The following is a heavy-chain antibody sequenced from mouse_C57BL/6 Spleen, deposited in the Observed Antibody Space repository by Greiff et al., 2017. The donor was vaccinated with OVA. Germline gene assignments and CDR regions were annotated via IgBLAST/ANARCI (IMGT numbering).Heavy chain of an antibody. D-gene: IGHD3-2*02. V-gene: IGHV1-72*01. CDR3: ARWGPTAQSYYAMDY. J-gene: IGHJ4*01. CDR2: IDPNSGGT. Sequence: QVQLKQPGAELVKPGASVKLSCKASGYTFTSYWMHWVKQRPGRGLEWIGRIDPNSGGTKYNEKFKSKATLTVDKPSSTAYMQLSSLTSEDSAVYYCARWGPTAQSYYAMDYWGQGTSVTVSS. CDR1: GYTFTSYW.